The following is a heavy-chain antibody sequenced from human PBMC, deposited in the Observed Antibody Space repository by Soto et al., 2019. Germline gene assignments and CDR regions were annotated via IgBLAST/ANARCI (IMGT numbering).Heavy chain of an antibody. Sequence: EVQLLESGGGLGQPGGSLRLSCAASGFTFSSYAMSWVRQAPGKGLEWVSAISGSGGSTYYADSVKGRFTISRDNSKNTLYLQMNSLRAEDTAVYYCATHGEMATIMLGLPIWGYWGQGTLVTVS. V-gene: IGHV3-23*01. CDR1: GFTFSSYA. J-gene: IGHJ4*02. D-gene: IGHD5-12*01. CDR3: ATHGEMATIMLGLPIWGY. CDR2: ISGSGGST.